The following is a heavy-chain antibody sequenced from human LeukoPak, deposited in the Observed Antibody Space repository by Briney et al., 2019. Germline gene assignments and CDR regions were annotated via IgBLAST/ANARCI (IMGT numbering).Heavy chain of an antibody. CDR1: GFTFSTYT. V-gene: IGHV3-30-3*01. J-gene: IGHJ4*02. Sequence: GGSLRLSCAASGFTFSTYTMHWVRQAPGKGPEWLAVISNDGAITSYADSVKGRFTISRDNSKNTLYVQMNSLRAEDTAVYYCARDVGTTVFDYWGQGTLVTVSS. D-gene: IGHD1-26*01. CDR3: ARDVGTTVFDY. CDR2: ISNDGAIT.